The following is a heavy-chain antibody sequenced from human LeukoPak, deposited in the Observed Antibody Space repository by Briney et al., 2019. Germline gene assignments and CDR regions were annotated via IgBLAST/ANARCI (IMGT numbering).Heavy chain of an antibody. Sequence: PGGSLRLFCAASGFTFSNYGMHWVRQAPGKGLEWVTIISYDGSNKHYADSVKGRFTISRDNSKNTLYLQMNSLRPEDTAVYYCGRDRGWLRSVDYWGQGTLVTVSS. CDR3: GRDRGWLRSVDY. CDR2: ISYDGSNK. CDR1: GFTFSNYG. V-gene: IGHV3-30-3*01. J-gene: IGHJ4*02. D-gene: IGHD5-12*01.